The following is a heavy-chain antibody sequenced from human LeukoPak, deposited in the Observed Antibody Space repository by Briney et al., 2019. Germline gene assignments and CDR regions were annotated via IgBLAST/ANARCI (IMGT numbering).Heavy chain of an antibody. Sequence: ASVKVSCKVSGYTLTELSMHWVRQAPGKGLEWMGGFDPEDGETIYAQKFRGRVTMTEDTSTDTAYMELSSLRSEDTAVYYCATSPLSGYYLSFDYWGQGTLVTVSS. V-gene: IGHV1-24*01. J-gene: IGHJ4*02. CDR1: GYTLTELS. CDR2: FDPEDGET. D-gene: IGHD3-3*01. CDR3: ATSPLSGYYLSFDY.